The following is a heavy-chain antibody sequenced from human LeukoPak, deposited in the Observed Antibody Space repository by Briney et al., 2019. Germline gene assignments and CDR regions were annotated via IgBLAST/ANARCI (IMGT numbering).Heavy chain of an antibody. V-gene: IGHV3-23*01. Sequence: PGGSLRLSCAASGFTFSSYAMNWVRQAPGKGLEWASAISGSGGSTYYADSVKGRFTISRDNSKNTLYLQMNSLRAEDTAVYFCAKPGSSSYLYYFDSWGQGTLVTVSS. CDR1: GFTFSSYA. CDR2: ISGSGGST. J-gene: IGHJ4*02. D-gene: IGHD6-6*01. CDR3: AKPGSSSYLYYFDS.